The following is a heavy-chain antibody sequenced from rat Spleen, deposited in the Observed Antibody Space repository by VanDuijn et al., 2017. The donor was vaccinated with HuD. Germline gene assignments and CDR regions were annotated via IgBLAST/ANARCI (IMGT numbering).Heavy chain of an antibody. D-gene: IGHD4-3*01. Sequence: QVQLKESGPGLVQPSQTLSLTCTVAGFSPTSNNVHWVRQPPGKGLEWMGVIWNTGGTRYNSVLKSRLSSSRDTSKSQVFLKMNSMQTKDTATYYCARDWSYNSGFDYWGQGVMVTVSS. V-gene: IGHV2-41*01. CDR2: IWNTGGT. J-gene: IGHJ2*01. CDR1: GFSPTSNN. CDR3: ARDWSYNSGFDY.